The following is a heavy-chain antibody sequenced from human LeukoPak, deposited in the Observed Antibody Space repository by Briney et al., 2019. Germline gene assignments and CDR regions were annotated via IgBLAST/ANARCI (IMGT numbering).Heavy chain of an antibody. V-gene: IGHV3-33*01. CDR1: GFTFSSYG. D-gene: IGHD6-19*01. CDR3: ARATVAGSGRPDY. J-gene: IGHJ4*02. Sequence: PGGSLRLSCAASGFTFSSYGMHWVRQAPGKGPEWVAVIWYDGSNKYYADSVKGRFTISRDNSKNTLYLQMNSLRAEDTAVYYCARATVAGSGRPDYWGQGTLVTVSS. CDR2: IWYDGSNK.